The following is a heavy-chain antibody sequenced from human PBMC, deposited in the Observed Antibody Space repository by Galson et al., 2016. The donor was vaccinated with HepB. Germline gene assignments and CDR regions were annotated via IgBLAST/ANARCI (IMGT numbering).Heavy chain of an antibody. Sequence: SVKVSCKASGYTFTSYGISWVRQAPGQGLEWMGWTSGYNGYTNYARNLQDRLTITTSTNTAYMELRSLRRDDTAFYYCARSDGGYFVYWGQGTLVTVSS. CDR3: ARSDGGYFVY. CDR2: TSGYNGYT. CDR1: GYTFTSYG. J-gene: IGHJ4*02. V-gene: IGHV1-18*04. D-gene: IGHD3-16*01.